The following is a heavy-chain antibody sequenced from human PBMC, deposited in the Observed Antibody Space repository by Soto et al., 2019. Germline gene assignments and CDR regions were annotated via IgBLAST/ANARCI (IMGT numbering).Heavy chain of an antibody. CDR2: ISVYNGNT. J-gene: IGHJ4*02. CDR3: ARDRSSSWYGDH. Sequence: QVQLVQSGPEVKQPGASVKVSCKASGYTFASYGVTWVRQAPGQGLEWMGWISVYNGNTNYAQKLQGRVSMTADTSTNTAYMELRSLRSDDTAVYFCARDRSSSWYGDHWGQGTLVTVS. D-gene: IGHD6-13*01. CDR1: GYTFASYG. V-gene: IGHV1-18*01.